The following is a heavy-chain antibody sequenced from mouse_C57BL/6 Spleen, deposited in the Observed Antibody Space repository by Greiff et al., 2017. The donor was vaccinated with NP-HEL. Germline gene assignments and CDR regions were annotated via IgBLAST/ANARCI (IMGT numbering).Heavy chain of an antibody. CDR2: ISSGGSYT. Sequence: EVKLVESGGDLVKPGGSLKLSCAASGFTFSSYGMSWVRQTPGKRLEWVATISSGGSYTYYPDSVKGRFTISRDNAKNTLYLQMSSLKSEDTAMYYCARQKGYWDYWGQGTTLTVSS. V-gene: IGHV5-6*01. CDR3: ARQKGYWDY. J-gene: IGHJ2*01. CDR1: GFTFSSYG.